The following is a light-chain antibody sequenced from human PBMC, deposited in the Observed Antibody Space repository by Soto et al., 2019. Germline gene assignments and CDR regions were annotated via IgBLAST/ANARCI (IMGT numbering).Light chain of an antibody. V-gene: IGKV3-11*01. J-gene: IGKJ4*01. CDR2: DAS. CDR1: QSVSSN. Sequence: VVLTQSPATLSVSPGERATLSCRASQSVSSNLAWYQQKPGQAPRLLIYDASNRATGIPARFSGSGSGTDFTLTISSLEPEDFAIYYCQQRSNWPLITFGGGTKVDIK. CDR3: QQRSNWPLIT.